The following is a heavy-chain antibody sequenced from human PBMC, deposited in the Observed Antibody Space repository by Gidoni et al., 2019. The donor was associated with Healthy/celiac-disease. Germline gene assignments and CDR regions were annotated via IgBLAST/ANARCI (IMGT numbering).Heavy chain of an antibody. CDR1: GFSRSTSGVG. CDR2: IYLNDDK. Sequence: QITLKGSGPTLVKPTQTFTLTCPFSGFSRSTSGVGVGWIRQPPGKALEWLALIYLNDDKRYSPSLKSRLTTTKDTSKHQVVLTMTNRDPVDTATYYCAHPLPEHSGSLNDAFDIWGQGTMVTVSS. J-gene: IGHJ3*02. CDR3: AHPLPEHSGSLNDAFDI. V-gene: IGHV2-5*01. D-gene: IGHD1-26*01.